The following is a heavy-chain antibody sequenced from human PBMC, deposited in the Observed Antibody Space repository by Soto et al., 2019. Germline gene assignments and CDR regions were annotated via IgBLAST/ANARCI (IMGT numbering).Heavy chain of an antibody. CDR1: GGSISSSNW. CDR2: IYHSGST. J-gene: IGHJ6*02. Sequence: QVQLQESGPGLVKPSGTLSLTCAVSGGSISSSNWWSWVRQPPGKGLEWIGEIYHSGSTNYNPSLNSRVTISVDKSKNQFSLKLRSVTAADTAVYYCASVRGGYYYAMDVWGQGTTVTVSS. D-gene: IGHD3-10*02. V-gene: IGHV4-4*02. CDR3: ASVRGGYYYAMDV.